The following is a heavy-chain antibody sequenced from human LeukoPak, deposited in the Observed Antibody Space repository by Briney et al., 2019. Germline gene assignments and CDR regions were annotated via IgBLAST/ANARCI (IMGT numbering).Heavy chain of an antibody. CDR3: TRDKGGSYSDY. D-gene: IGHD1-26*01. CDR2: INASGGTT. J-gene: IGHJ4*02. Sequence: ASVKVSCKASGYTFTTYYIHWVRQAPGQGLEWVGIINASGGTTTYAQKLQGRVTMTRDTSTSTVYMELSSLRSDDTAVYYCTRDKGGSYSDYWGQGTLVTVSS. V-gene: IGHV1-46*01. CDR1: GYTFTTYY.